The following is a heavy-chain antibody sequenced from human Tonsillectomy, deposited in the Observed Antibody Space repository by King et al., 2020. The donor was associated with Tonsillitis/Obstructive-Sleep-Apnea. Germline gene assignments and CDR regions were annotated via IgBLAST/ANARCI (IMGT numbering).Heavy chain of an antibody. V-gene: IGHV3-43*01. CDR3: AKGKTNPPYSYYYYMDV. CDR1: GFTFDDYT. Sequence: VQLVESGGVVVQPGGSLRLSCAASGFTFDDYTMHWVRQAPGKGLEWVSLISWDGGNTYYADSVKGRFTISRDNSKNSLYLQMNSLRTEDTALYYCAKGKTNPPYSYYYYMDVWGKGTTVTVPS. CDR2: ISWDGGNT. J-gene: IGHJ6*03.